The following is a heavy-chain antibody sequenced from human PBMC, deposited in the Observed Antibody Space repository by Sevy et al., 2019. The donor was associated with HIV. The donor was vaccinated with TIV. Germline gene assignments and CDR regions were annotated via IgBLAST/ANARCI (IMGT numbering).Heavy chain of an antibody. D-gene: IGHD2-15*01. Sequence: GGSLRLSCAVSGFTVNTHAMSWVRQAPGKGLEWVAVINNSGGSTDYADSVRGRFSISRDNPNVYLQMNSLRAEDTAVYYCAKLPFTHAGGPDFDYWGQGTLVTVSS. CDR2: INNSGGST. CDR3: AKLPFTHAGGPDFDY. J-gene: IGHJ4*02. V-gene: IGHV3-23*01. CDR1: GFTVNTHA.